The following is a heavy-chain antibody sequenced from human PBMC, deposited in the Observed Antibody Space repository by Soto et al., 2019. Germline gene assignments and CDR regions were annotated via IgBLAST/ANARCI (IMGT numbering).Heavy chain of an antibody. CDR3: ASSGVQLLWFGELLP. J-gene: IGHJ5*02. CDR2: IYYSGST. D-gene: IGHD3-10*01. V-gene: IGHV4-61*01. CDR1: GGSVSSGSYY. Sequence: PSETLSLTGTVSGGSVSSGSYYWSWIRQPPGKGLEWIGYIYYSGSTNYNPSLKSRVTISVDTSKNQFSLKLSSVTAADTAVYYCASSGVQLLWFGELLPWSQGTLVTVSS.